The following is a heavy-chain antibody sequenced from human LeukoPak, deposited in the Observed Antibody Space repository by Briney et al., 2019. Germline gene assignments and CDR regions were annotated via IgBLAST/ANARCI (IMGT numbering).Heavy chain of an antibody. CDR2: ISGSGGST. J-gene: IGHJ6*04. Sequence: GGSLRLSCAASGFSVSSNYMSWVRQAPGKGLEWVSAISGSGGSTYYADSVKGRFTISRDNSKNTLYLQMNSLRAEDTAVYYCAKDYDFWSGSSPLDVWGKGTTVTVSS. V-gene: IGHV3-23*01. D-gene: IGHD3-3*01. CDR1: GFSVSSNY. CDR3: AKDYDFWSGSSPLDV.